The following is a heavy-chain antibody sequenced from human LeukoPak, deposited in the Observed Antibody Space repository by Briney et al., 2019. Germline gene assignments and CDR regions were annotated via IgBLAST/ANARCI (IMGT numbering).Heavy chain of an antibody. CDR1: GFTYSYYA. CDR2: ISEDGSRH. CDR3: GRVNSSGWSVPLDY. D-gene: IGHD6-13*01. V-gene: IGHV3-30-3*01. Sequence: GRSLRLSCAASGFTYSYYAMHWVRQAPGKGLEWVAVISEDGSRHYYADSVKGRFTISRDNSKNTLNLQMHSLRPEDTAVYYCGRVNSSGWSVPLDYWGQGTLVSVSP. J-gene: IGHJ4*02.